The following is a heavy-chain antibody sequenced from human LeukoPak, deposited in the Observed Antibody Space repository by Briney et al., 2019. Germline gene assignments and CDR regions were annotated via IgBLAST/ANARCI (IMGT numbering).Heavy chain of an antibody. V-gene: IGHV4-34*01. CDR2: TTFRGKT. D-gene: IGHD3-3*01. Sequence: SETLSPTCAVYGGFDIYYWTIVRQPPGKGLEWIGETTFRGKTNYNPSLKSRVTISVDRTTQQFSLRLTSVTVADTAVYYCAGYGGEWYPDSWGQGTLVIVSS. J-gene: IGHJ4*02. CDR3: AGYGGEWYPDS. CDR1: GGFDIYY.